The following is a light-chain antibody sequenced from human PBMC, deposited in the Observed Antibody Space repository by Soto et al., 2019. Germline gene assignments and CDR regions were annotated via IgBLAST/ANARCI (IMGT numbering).Light chain of an antibody. V-gene: IGLV1-44*01. CDR1: SSNIGSKT. J-gene: IGLJ1*01. Sequence: QSVLPQPPSASGTPGQRVTISCSGSSSNIGSKTVNWYQQLPGTAPKLLIYSNYQRPSGVPDRFSGSKSGTSASLAISGLQSEDEADYYCSAWDASLNGYVFGTGTKATVL. CDR3: SAWDASLNGYV. CDR2: SNY.